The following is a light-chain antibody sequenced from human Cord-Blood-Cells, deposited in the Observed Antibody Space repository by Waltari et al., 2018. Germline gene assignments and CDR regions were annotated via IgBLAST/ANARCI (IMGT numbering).Light chain of an antibody. CDR3: QQYYSTPPSYT. CDR1: QSVLYSSNNKNY. J-gene: IGKJ2*01. CDR2: WAS. V-gene: IGKV4-1*01. Sequence: DIVMTQSPDSLAVSLGERATINCKSSQSVLYSSNNKNYLAWYQQKPGQPPKLLIYWASTRESVVPDRFSGSGSGTDFTLTISSLQAEDVAVYYCQQYYSTPPSYTFGQGTKLEIK.